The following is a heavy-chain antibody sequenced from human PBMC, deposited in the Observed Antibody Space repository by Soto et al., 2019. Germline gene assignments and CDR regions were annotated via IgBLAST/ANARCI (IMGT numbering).Heavy chain of an antibody. J-gene: IGHJ5*02. V-gene: IGHV4-61*02. CDR3: VRDGTKTLRDWFDP. CDR1: GGSVSTGGFY. CDR2: IYATGTT. D-gene: IGHD6-13*01. Sequence: SETLSLTCTVSGGSVSTGGFYWSWIRRSAGKGLEWIGRIYATGTTDYNPSLKSRVMMSVDTSKKQFSLKLRSVTAADTAVYYCVRDGTKTLRDWFDPWGQGISVTVSS.